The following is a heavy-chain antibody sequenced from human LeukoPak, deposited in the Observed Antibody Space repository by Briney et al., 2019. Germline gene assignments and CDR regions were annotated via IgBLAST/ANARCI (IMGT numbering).Heavy chain of an antibody. D-gene: IGHD3-10*02. Sequence: GGSLRLSCAASGFTFSSYEMDWVRQAPGKGLEGVSYISSSGSTIYYADSVKGRFTISRDNAKNSLYLQMNSLRAEDTAVYYCAELGITMIGGVWGKGTTVTISS. CDR3: AELGITMIGGV. J-gene: IGHJ6*04. V-gene: IGHV3-48*03. CDR2: ISSSGSTI. CDR1: GFTFSSYE.